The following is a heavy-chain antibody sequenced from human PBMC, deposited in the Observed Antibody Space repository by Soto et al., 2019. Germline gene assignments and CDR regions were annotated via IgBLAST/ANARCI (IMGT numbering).Heavy chain of an antibody. V-gene: IGHV3-15*01. CDR2: IKSKTDGGTT. CDR1: GFSFNAAC. D-gene: IGHD6-13*01. CDR3: TTGLAAAGTNY. Sequence: PXGSLSLSCGASGFSFNAACMSWVRQAPGKGLEWVGRIKSKTDGGTTDFAAPVKGRFTISRDDSKNTVYLQMNSLKIEDTAVYYCTTGLAAAGTNYWGQGTLVTVS. J-gene: IGHJ4*02.